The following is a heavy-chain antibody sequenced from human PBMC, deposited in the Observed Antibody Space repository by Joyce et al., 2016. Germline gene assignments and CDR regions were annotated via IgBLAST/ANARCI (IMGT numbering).Heavy chain of an antibody. CDR2: ISYDGSNK. J-gene: IGHJ3*02. CDR1: GFTFNQYA. D-gene: IGHD3-3*01. V-gene: IGHV3-30-3*01. CDR3: ARDRTISIFGVGNDAFDI. Sequence: QVHLVVSGGGVVQPGRSLGLACAASGFTFNQYAIHWVRQAPGKGLELVAVISYDGSNKYYADSVKDRFTISRDNSKNTLYLQVNSLRPEDTAIYYCARDRTISIFGVGNDAFDIWGQGTMVTVSS.